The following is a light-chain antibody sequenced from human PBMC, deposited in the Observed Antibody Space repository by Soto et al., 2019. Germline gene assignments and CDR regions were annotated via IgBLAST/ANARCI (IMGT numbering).Light chain of an antibody. CDR3: QQYGSSPWA. V-gene: IGKV3-20*01. Sequence: EIGMTQSPATLSVSPGEIATLSCIASQSVSSSYLAWYQQKPGQAPRLLIYGASSRATGIPDRFSGSGSGTDFTLTISRLEPEDFAVYYCQQYGSSPWAFGQGTKVDIK. CDR1: QSVSSSY. J-gene: IGKJ1*01. CDR2: GAS.